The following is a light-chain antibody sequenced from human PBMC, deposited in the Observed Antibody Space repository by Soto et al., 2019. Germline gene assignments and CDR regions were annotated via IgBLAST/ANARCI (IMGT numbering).Light chain of an antibody. CDR2: GAS. J-gene: IGKJ1*01. Sequence: EIVLTQSPDTLSLSPGERATLSCRASQSISNSYLAWYQQKRGQAPRLLLSGASNRATGIPARFSVSGSGTDFTLTISRLEREDFAVYFCQQYGTSRTWTFGQGTKGDIK. V-gene: IGKV3-20*01. CDR1: QSISNSY. CDR3: QQYGTSRTWT.